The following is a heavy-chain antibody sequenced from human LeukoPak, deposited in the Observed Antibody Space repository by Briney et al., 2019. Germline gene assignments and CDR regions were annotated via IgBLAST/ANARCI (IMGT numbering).Heavy chain of an antibody. J-gene: IGHJ4*02. CDR2: IYSGGRT. CDR3: TTDYIRRPFDY. V-gene: IGHV3-53*01. Sequence: GGSLRLSCAASGFSVTNNYMSWVRQAPGKGLEWVSVIYSGGRTYYADSVKGRFTISRDNSKNTVYLRMNSLKTEDTAVYYCTTDYIRRPFDYWGQGTLVTVSS. CDR1: GFSVTNNY.